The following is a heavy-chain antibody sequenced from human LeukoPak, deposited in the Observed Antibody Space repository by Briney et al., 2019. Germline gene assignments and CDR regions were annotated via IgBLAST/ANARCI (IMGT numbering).Heavy chain of an antibody. CDR2: ISYDGSNK. Sequence: GRSLRLSCAASGFTLNSYAMHWVRQAPGKGLEWVAVISYDGSNKYYADSVKGRFTISRDNSKNTLYLQMNSLRAEDTAVYYCARGLHYDILTGYLQFDYWGQGTLVTVSS. D-gene: IGHD3-9*01. V-gene: IGHV3-30*04. CDR3: ARGLHYDILTGYLQFDY. J-gene: IGHJ4*02. CDR1: GFTLNSYA.